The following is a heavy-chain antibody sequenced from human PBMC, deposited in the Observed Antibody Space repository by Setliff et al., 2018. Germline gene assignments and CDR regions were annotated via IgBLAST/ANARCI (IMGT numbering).Heavy chain of an antibody. CDR2: IYDSGSS. CDR3: ARAPGRNIRGDY. CDR1: GGSVSNSGFF. D-gene: IGHD3-10*01. Sequence: PSETLSLTCTVSGGSVSNSGFFWGWLRQAPGKGLEWIGNIYDSGSSNYNASLKSRLIITRDTPKNQISLKLTSVTAADTAVYCCARAPGRNIRGDYWGQGALVTAPQ. V-gene: IGHV4-39*01. J-gene: IGHJ4*02.